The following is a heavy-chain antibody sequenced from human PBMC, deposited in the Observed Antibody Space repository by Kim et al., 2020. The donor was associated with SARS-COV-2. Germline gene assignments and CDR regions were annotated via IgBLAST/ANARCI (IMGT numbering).Heavy chain of an antibody. V-gene: IGHV3-23*02. J-gene: IGHJ6*02. D-gene: IGHD5-18*01. CDR3: AKKWGYSYGYYYYGMDV. Sequence: VKGRFTISRDNSKNTLYRQMNSLRAEDTAIYYCAKKWGYSYGYYYYGMDVWGQGTTVTVSS.